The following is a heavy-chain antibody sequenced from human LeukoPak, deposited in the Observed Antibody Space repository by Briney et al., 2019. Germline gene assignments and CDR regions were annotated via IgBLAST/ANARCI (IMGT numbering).Heavy chain of an antibody. CDR1: GFTFSRYA. CDR3: ARQVSCDTTTCYAGMPPDY. J-gene: IGHJ4*02. V-gene: IGHV3-23*01. CDR2: ISGSDGST. D-gene: IGHD2-2*01. Sequence: GGSLRLSCAASGFTFSRYAMSWVRQTPEKGLEWVSVISGSDGSTYYADSVRGRFTITRDDSGNTLFLQMNSLRAEDTAVYYCARQVSCDTTTCYAGMPPDYWGQGTLVTVSS.